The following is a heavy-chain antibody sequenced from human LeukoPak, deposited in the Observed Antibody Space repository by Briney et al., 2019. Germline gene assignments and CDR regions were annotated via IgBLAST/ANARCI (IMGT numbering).Heavy chain of an antibody. D-gene: IGHD6-13*01. CDR3: AREAAAAYYYGMDV. Sequence: GRSLRLSCAASGFTFSSYGMHWVRQAPGKGLEWVAVIWYDGSNKYYADSVKGRFTISRDNSKNTLYLQMNSLRAEDTAVYYRAREAAAAYYYGMDVWGQGTTVTVSS. V-gene: IGHV3-33*01. CDR2: IWYDGSNK. CDR1: GFTFSSYG. J-gene: IGHJ6*02.